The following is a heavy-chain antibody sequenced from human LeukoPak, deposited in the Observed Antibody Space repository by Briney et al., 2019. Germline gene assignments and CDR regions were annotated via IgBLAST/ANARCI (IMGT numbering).Heavy chain of an antibody. CDR1: GDSVSSKSAA. J-gene: IGHJ5*02. V-gene: IGHV6-1*01. D-gene: IGHD6-19*01. CDR2: TYYRSKWYN. Sequence: SQTLSVTCAISGDSVSSKSAAWNWIRQSPSRCLEWLGRTYYRSKWYNDYAVSVKSRITINPDTSKNQFSLQLNSVTPEDTAVYYCARDKIDIAVAGYNWFDPWGQGTLVTVSS. CDR3: ARDKIDIAVAGYNWFDP.